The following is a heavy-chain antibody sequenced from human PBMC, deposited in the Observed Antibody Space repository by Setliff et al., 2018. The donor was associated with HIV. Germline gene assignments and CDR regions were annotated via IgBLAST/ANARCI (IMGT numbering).Heavy chain of an antibody. CDR2: IYYSGST. D-gene: IGHD3-10*01. CDR1: GGSISSSSYY. CDR3: ARDSGRRNDAFDI. Sequence: PSETLSLTCTVSGGSISSSSYYWGWIRQPPGKGLEWIGSIYYSGSTYYNPSLKSRVTISVDTSKNQFSLKLSSVTAADTAVYYCARDSGRRNDAFDIWGQGTMVTVSS. J-gene: IGHJ3*02. V-gene: IGHV4-39*02.